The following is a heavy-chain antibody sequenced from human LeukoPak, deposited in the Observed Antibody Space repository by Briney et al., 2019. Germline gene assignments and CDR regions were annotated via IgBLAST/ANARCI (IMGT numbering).Heavy chain of an antibody. CDR1: GFIFSSYA. D-gene: IGHD5-24*01. V-gene: IGHV3-23*01. Sequence: GGSLRLSCAGSGFIFSSYAMSWVRQAPGQGLEWVSAVSGVGGNTFYTDSVRGRFTISRDNSKNTLYLQMKSLRAEDTAIYYCAKTSRWERDYFDYWGQRTLVTVSS. CDR2: VSGVGGNT. J-gene: IGHJ4*02. CDR3: AKTSRWERDYFDY.